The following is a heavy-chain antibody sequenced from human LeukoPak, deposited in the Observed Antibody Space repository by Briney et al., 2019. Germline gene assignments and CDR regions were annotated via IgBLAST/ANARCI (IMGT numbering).Heavy chain of an antibody. D-gene: IGHD3-10*01. J-gene: IGHJ4*02. CDR2: ISGSGGSA. Sequence: GGSLRLSCAVSRFPSRAYAMSRVRQAPGTGLEWVSTISGSGGSAYYADSVKARFTISRDNSKNTLYLQMNSLRAEDTAVYYCANRAAFGDYFDYWGQGTLVTVSS. CDR3: ANRAAFGDYFDY. CDR1: RFPSRAYA. V-gene: IGHV3-23*01.